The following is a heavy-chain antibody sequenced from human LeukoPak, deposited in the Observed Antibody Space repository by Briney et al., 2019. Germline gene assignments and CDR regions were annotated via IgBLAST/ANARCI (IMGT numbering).Heavy chain of an antibody. J-gene: IGHJ4*02. CDR1: EFTVSNYG. CDR2: ISRTSNFI. V-gene: IGHV3-21*06. Sequence: GGSLRLSCTASEFTVSNYGMKWVRQAPGKGLEWVSYISRTSNFIYYAESVKGRFIISRDNAKNSLFLQLNSLTAEDTAVYYCASDCSSTSCYQYWGQGTLVIVSS. D-gene: IGHD2-2*01. CDR3: ASDCSSTSCYQY.